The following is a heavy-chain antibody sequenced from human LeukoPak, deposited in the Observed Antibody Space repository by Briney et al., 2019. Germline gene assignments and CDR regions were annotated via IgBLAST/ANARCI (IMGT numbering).Heavy chain of an antibody. D-gene: IGHD3-22*01. CDR2: IKQDGSEK. J-gene: IGHJ4*02. CDR1: GFTFSSYW. CDR3: ARDRSYYDSSGPFGIDY. V-gene: IGHV3-7*01. Sequence: PGGSLRLSCAASGFTFSSYWMSWVRQAPGKGLEWVASIKQDGSEKYYVDSVKGRFTISRDNAKNSLYLQMNSLRAEDTAVYYCARDRSYYDSSGPFGIDYWGQGTLVTVSS.